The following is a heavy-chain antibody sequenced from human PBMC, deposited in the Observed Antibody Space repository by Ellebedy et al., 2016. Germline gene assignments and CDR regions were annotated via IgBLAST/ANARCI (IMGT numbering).Heavy chain of an antibody. CDR2: IYYSGST. D-gene: IGHD6-6*01. CDR3: ARGNGYSSSSGPIDY. Sequence: SETLSLTCTVSGGSISSYYWSWIRQPPGKGLEWIGYIYYSGSTNYNPSLKSRVTISVDTSKNQFSLKLSSVTAADTAVYYCARGNGYSSSSGPIDYWGQGTLVTVSS. CDR1: GGSISSYY. V-gene: IGHV4-59*01. J-gene: IGHJ4*02.